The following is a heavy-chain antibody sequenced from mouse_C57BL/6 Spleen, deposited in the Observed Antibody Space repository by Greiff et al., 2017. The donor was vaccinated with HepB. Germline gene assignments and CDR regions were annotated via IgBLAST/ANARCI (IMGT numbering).Heavy chain of an antibody. V-gene: IGHV1-82*01. CDR1: GYAFSSSW. J-gene: IGHJ1*03. Sequence: VQLKESGPELVKPGASVKISCKASGYAFSSSWMNWVKQRPGKGLEWIGRIYPGDGDTNYNGKFKGKATLTADKSSSTAYMQRSSLTSEDSAVYFCARSSDYYGSSYWYFDVWGKGTPVTVSS. D-gene: IGHD1-1*01. CDR3: ARSSDYYGSSYWYFDV. CDR2: IYPGDGDT.